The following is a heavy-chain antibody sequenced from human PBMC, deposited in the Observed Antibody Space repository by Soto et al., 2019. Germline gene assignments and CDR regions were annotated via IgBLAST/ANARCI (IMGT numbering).Heavy chain of an antibody. CDR2: ISFDGKKK. Sequence: QVQLVESGGGVVQPGRSLRLSCVGSGFVFSDFGMNWVRQAPGKGLEWVAVISFDGKKKYYADSVKGRFSISRDNSKNTVSLQINSLGAEDTAVYYCAKNRRMIVAVMEAGENWGQGTMVTVSS. D-gene: IGHD3-22*01. V-gene: IGHV3-30*18. CDR3: AKNRRMIVAVMEAGEN. J-gene: IGHJ3*01. CDR1: GFVFSDFG.